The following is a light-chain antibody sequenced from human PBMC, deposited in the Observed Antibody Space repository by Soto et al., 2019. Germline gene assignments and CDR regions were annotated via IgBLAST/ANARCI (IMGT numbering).Light chain of an antibody. J-gene: IGKJ5*01. Sequence: DIQMTQSPSTLSASVGDRVTITCRASQSISRWLAWHQQKPGKAPKLLIFDASNLEGGVPSRFSGSGSGTEFTLTISSLQPDDFATYYCQQYYSYSITVGQGTRLEIK. CDR1: QSISRW. V-gene: IGKV1-5*01. CDR2: DAS. CDR3: QQYYSYSIT.